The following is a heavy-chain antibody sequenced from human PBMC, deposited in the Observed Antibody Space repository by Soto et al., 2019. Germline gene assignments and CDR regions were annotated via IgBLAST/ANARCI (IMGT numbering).Heavy chain of an antibody. CDR2: IYSSGST. CDR1: GGSISNYY. D-gene: IGHD5-18*01. V-gene: IGHV4-59*01. CDR3: ARGQPHSYGIDYFDY. J-gene: IGHJ4*02. Sequence: SETLSLTCTVSGGSISNYYWSWLRQPPGKGLEWIGYIYSSGSTHYNPSLQSRVTISADTSKNQVSLKVRSVTAADTAVYYCARGQPHSYGIDYFDYWGQGTLVTVSS.